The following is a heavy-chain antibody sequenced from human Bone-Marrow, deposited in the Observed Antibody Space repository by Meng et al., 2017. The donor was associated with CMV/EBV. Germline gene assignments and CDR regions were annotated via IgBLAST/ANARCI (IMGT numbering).Heavy chain of an antibody. D-gene: IGHD2-15*01. CDR1: GVSISSYY. Sequence: SETLSLACTVSGVSISSYYWSWIRQPPGKGLEWIGYIYHSGSTNYNPSLKSRVTISVDTSKNQFSLKLSSVTAAATAVYYCARDRRVVPYGMDVWGQGTTVTVSS. CDR3: ARDRRVVPYGMDV. J-gene: IGHJ6*02. V-gene: IGHV4-59*01. CDR2: IYHSGST.